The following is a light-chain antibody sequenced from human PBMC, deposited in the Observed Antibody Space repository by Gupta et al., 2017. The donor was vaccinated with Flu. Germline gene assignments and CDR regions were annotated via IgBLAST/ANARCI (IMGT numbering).Light chain of an antibody. Sequence: QSALTQPAPVSGSPGQSISISCSGTSNDVGYYNLVSWYQQHPGKAPKLMIYEVRKRPSGVSNRFFGSKSDNTASLTISGLQAEDEADYYCCSYIGGSSWVFGGGTRLTVL. CDR3: CSYIGGSSWV. V-gene: IGLV2-23*02. CDR2: EVR. J-gene: IGLJ3*02. CDR1: SNDVGYYNL.